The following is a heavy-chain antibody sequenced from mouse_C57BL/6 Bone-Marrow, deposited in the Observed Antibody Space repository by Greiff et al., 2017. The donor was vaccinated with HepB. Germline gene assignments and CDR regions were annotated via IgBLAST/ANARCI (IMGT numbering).Heavy chain of an antibody. CDR3: ARGITTVVATKGFAY. J-gene: IGHJ3*01. CDR2: ISDGGSYT. Sequence: EVKVVESGGGLVKPGGSLKLSCAASGFTFSSYAMSWVRQTPEKRLEWVATISDGGSYTYYPDNVKGRFTISRDNAKNNLYLQMSHLKSEDTAMYYCARGITTVVATKGFAYWGQGTLVTVSA. CDR1: GFTFSSYA. D-gene: IGHD1-1*01. V-gene: IGHV5-4*03.